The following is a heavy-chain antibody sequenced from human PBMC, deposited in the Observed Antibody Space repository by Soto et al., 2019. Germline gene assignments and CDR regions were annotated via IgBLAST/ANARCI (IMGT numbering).Heavy chain of an antibody. V-gene: IGHV4-59*01. CDR1: GGSISSYY. Sequence: PSATLSVTCTVSGGSISSYYWSWIRQPPGKGLEWIGYIYYSGSTNYNPSLKSRVTISVDTSKNQFSLKLSSVTAADTAVYYCARDRRTDDFWSGYYYYYYGMDVWGQGTTVTVSS. CDR2: IYYSGST. CDR3: ARDRRTDDFWSGYYYYYYGMDV. J-gene: IGHJ6*02. D-gene: IGHD3-3*01.